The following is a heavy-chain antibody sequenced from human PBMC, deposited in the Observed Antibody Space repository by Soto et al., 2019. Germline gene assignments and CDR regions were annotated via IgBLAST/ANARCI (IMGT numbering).Heavy chain of an antibody. V-gene: IGHV1-2*02. CDR1: GYTFTGYY. D-gene: IGHD5-18*01. Sequence: ASVKVSFKASGYTFTGYYMHWVRQAPEQGLEWMGWINPKSGGTSNAQKFQGRVTMTRDTSISTAYMEQSRLRYDDTAVYYCARVGDTAMTPFDYWGQGTLVTVSS. J-gene: IGHJ4*02. CDR2: INPKSGGT. CDR3: ARVGDTAMTPFDY.